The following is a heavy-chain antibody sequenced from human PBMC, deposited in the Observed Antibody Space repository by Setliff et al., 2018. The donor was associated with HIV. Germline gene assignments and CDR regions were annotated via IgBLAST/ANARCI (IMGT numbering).Heavy chain of an antibody. J-gene: IGHJ5*02. Sequence: SETLSLTCAVYGGSFSDSYWSWIRQPPGKGLEWIGEINHSGTTNYNPSLKSRVTISVDMSKNQFSLKLTSMTAADTAVYFCAKGPGYHFDNKPLSAWGQGTLVTVSS. D-gene: IGHD3-22*01. CDR3: AKGPGYHFDNKPLSA. V-gene: IGHV4-34*01. CDR2: INHSGTT. CDR1: GGSFSDSY.